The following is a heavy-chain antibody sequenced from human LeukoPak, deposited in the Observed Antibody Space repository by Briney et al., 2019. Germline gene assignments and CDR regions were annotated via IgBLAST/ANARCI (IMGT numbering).Heavy chain of an antibody. CDR2: INQSGST. Sequence: SETLSLTCTVSGGSISSGTYFWGWIRQPPGKGLEWIGEINQSGSTNYNPSLKSRGTISVDTSKNQLSLKLSSVTAADTAVYYCARGRGWNDVNNYYYGMDVWGQGTTVTVSS. CDR1: GGSISSGTYF. D-gene: IGHD1-1*01. CDR3: ARGRGWNDVNNYYYGMDV. J-gene: IGHJ6*02. V-gene: IGHV4-39*07.